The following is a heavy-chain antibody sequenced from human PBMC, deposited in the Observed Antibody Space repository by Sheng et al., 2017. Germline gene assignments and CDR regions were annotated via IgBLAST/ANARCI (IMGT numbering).Heavy chain of an antibody. V-gene: IGHV4-39*07. J-gene: IGHJ3*02. D-gene: IGHD3-3*01. CDR3: ATYLGVVIILDAFDI. CDR1: GGSISSSSYY. Sequence: QLQLQESGPGLVKPSETLSLTCTVSGGSISSSSYYWGWIRQPPGKVLEWIGSIYYSGSTYYNPSLKSRVTISVDTSKNQFSLKLSSVTAADTAVYYCATYLGVVIILDAFDIWGQGTMVTVSS. CDR2: IYYSGST.